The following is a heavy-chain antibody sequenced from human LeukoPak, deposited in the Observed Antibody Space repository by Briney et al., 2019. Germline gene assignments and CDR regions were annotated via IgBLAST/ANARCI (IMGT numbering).Heavy chain of an antibody. CDR2: VHASGRT. D-gene: IGHD2-8*02. CDR1: GGSINNFY. Sequence: PSETLSLTCTVSGGSINNFYWSWIRQSPGKGLEWIGYVHASGRTAYNPSLRSRVSMSEDTSKSQLSLRLTSVTAADTAVYFCARHDEECPGEYCFLLSFDYWGPGSLVTVSS. CDR3: ARHDEECPGEYCFLLSFDY. J-gene: IGHJ4*01. V-gene: IGHV4-59*08.